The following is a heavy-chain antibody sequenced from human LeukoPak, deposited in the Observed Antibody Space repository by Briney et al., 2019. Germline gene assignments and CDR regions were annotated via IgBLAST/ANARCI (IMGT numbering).Heavy chain of an antibody. V-gene: IGHV6-1*01. Sequence: SQTLSLTFAISGDSVSSNSASWNWVRQSPSRGLEWLGKTYYRSKWYNDYAVSVKSRITINPDTSKNQFSLQLNSVTPEDTAVYYCARADTSAFDYWGQGTLVTVSS. J-gene: IGHJ4*02. CDR3: ARADTSAFDY. CDR2: TYYRSKWYN. CDR1: GDSVSSNSAS. D-gene: IGHD3-16*01.